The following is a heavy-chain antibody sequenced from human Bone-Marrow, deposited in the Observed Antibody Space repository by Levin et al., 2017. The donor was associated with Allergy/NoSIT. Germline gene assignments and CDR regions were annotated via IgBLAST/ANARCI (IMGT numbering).Heavy chain of an antibody. CDR3: ARDFDPGSPIEAFDL. CDR2: ISPGSHDI. D-gene: IGHD1-26*01. V-gene: IGHV3-48*02. J-gene: IGHJ3*01. CDR1: GFTFSGFS. Sequence: HPGGSLRLSCAASGFTFSGFSMIWVRKTAGKGLEWVSSISPGSHDIYYADSLQGRFTISRDNAKNSLFLQMNSLRDEDTAVYYCARDFDPGSPIEAFDLWGQGTVVTVSS.